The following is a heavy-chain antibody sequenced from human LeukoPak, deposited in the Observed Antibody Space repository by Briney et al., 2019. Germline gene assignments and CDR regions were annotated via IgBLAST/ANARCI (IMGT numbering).Heavy chain of an antibody. CDR2: IIPIFGTA. J-gene: IGHJ6*04. D-gene: IGHD2-2*01. CDR3: ATYYCSSTSCYADYYYGMDV. Sequence: ASVKVSCKASGGTFSSYAISWVRQAPGQGLEWMGGIIPIFGTANYAQKFQGRVTITADESTSTAYMELSSLRSEDTAVYYYATYYCSSTSCYADYYYGMDVWGKGTTVTVSS. V-gene: IGHV1-69*13. CDR1: GGTFSSYA.